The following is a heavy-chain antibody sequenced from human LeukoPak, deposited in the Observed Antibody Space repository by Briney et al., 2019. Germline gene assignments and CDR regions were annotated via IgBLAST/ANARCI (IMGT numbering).Heavy chain of an antibody. D-gene: IGHD3-22*01. J-gene: IGHJ5*02. CDR3: ARVGIVLVTGSNWVDP. CDR1: GASISSSDYY. V-gene: IGHV4-39*07. CDR2: IYHSGST. Sequence: SETLSLTCSVSGASISSSDYYWGWIRQPPGKGLEWIVTIYHSGSTYYNSSLKGRVTISVDTSKNQFSLKFNSVTAADTAVYYCARVGIVLVTGSNWVDPWGQGTLVTVSS.